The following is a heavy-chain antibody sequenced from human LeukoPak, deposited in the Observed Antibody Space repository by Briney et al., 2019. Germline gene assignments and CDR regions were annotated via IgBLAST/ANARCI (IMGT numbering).Heavy chain of an antibody. CDR2: ISSSSSYI. CDR1: GFTFSSYT. J-gene: IGHJ5*02. D-gene: IGHD1-1*01. Sequence: GGSLRLSCAASGFTFSSYTMNWVRQAPGKGLEWVSSISSSSSYIYYADSVKGRFTISRDNAKNSLYLQMNSLRAEDTSVYYCARVWNDWFDPWGQGTLVTVSS. V-gene: IGHV3-21*01. CDR3: ARVWNDWFDP.